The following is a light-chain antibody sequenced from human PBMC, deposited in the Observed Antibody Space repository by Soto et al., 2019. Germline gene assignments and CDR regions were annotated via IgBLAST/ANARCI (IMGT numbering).Light chain of an antibody. CDR2: DVS. J-gene: IGLJ1*01. CDR3: NSYTTSNTRQIV. Sequence: QSVRTQPASGYGAHGQSITISCNGTSSDVGGYNYVSWYQQHPGKAPKFMIYDVSNRPSGVSTRFSGSKSGNTASLTISGLQSEDEADYYCNSYTTSNTRQIVFGTGTKVTVL. CDR1: SSDVGGYNY. V-gene: IGLV2-14*01.